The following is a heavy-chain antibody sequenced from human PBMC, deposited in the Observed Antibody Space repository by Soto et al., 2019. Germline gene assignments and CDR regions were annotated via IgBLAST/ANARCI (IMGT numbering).Heavy chain of an antibody. CDR3: ARGGDSSYYDSSGYPAAFDI. V-gene: IGHV3-74*01. CDR1: GFTFSSYW. CDR2: INRYGSST. D-gene: IGHD3-22*01. J-gene: IGHJ3*02. Sequence: VQLVESGGGLVQPGGSQRLSCEGSGFTFSSYWMHWVRQGPGKGLVWVSRINRYGSSTSYADSVKGRFTISRDNAKNTVYLQMNSLRAEDTAVYHCARGGDSSYYDSSGYPAAFDIWGQGTMVTVSS.